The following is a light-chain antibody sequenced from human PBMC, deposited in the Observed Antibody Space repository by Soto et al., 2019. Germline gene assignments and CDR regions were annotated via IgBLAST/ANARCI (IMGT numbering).Light chain of an antibody. CDR1: SSDVGGYNY. CDR3: SSYAGSNNVV. V-gene: IGLV2-8*01. CDR2: EVS. J-gene: IGLJ2*01. Sequence: QSALTQPPSASGSPGQSVTISCTGTSSDVGGYNYVSWYQQHPGKAPKLMIYEVSKRPSGVPDRFSGSKSGNTASLTVSGLQAEDEADYYCSSYAGSNNVVFGGGTKVTVI.